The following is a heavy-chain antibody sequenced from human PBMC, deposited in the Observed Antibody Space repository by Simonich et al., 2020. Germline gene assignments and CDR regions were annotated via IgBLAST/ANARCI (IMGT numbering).Heavy chain of an antibody. V-gene: IGHV1-18*01. J-gene: IGHJ4*02. Sequence: QVQLVQSGAEVKKPGASVKVSCKASGYTFTSYGISWVRQAPGQGREWMGWISDYNGNTNYAQKLQGRVTMTTDTSTSTAYMELRSLRSDDTAVYYCARASRGTWWYYYFDYWGQGTLVTVSS. CDR3: ARASRGTWWYYYFDY. CDR1: GYTFTSYG. D-gene: IGHD2-15*01. CDR2: ISDYNGNT.